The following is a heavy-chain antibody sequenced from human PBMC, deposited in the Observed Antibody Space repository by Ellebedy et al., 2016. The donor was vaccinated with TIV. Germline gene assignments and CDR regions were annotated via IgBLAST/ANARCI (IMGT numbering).Heavy chain of an antibody. J-gene: IGHJ6*02. D-gene: IGHD5-24*01. CDR2: IFWNGDT. CDR1: GFSLSTIGVG. V-gene: IGHV2-5*01. Sequence: SGPTLVKPTQTLTLTCTFSGFSLSTIGVGVGWIRQPTGEALESLAFIFWNGDTRYSPSLKNRLTIIKDTSKNQVVLTMTNMDPVDTATYYCAREERWLQSTEGMDVWGQGTTVTVSS. CDR3: AREERWLQSTEGMDV.